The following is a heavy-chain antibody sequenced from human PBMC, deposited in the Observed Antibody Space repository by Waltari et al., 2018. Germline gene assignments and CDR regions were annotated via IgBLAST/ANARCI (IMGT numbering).Heavy chain of an antibody. CDR2: NIPVCGTT. CDR1: GGSFTFYA. D-gene: IGHD6-19*01. J-gene: IGHJ4*02. Sequence: QVQMVQSGAELKKPGSSVKVSCKASGGSFTFYAVTWLRQAPGQGLEWMGGNIPVCGTTNYSHKFQGRVTITTDESTSTAYMEVSGRRSEDTAVYYCARGVKYSNGWPLEYWGQGTLVTVSS. V-gene: IGHV1-69*05. CDR3: ARGVKYSNGWPLEY.